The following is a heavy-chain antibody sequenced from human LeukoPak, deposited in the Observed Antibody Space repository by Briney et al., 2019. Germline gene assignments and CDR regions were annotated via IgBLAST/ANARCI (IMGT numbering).Heavy chain of an antibody. CDR1: GFTFDDYG. J-gene: IGHJ4*02. CDR3: ARDRGENFITMVRGVIITLDY. D-gene: IGHD3-10*01. CDR2: INWNGGST. Sequence: GGSLRLSCAASGFTFDDYGMSWVRQAPGKGLEWVPGINWNGGSTGYADSVKGRFTISRDNAKDSLYLQMNSLRAEDTALYYCARDRGENFITMVRGVIITLDYWGQGTLVTVSS. V-gene: IGHV3-20*04.